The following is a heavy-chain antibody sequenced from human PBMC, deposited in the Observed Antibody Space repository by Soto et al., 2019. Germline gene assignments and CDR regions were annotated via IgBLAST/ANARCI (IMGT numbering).Heavy chain of an antibody. V-gene: IGHV1-18*01. Sequence: QVQLVQSGAEVRKPGASVKVSCKASGYTFTNYGVSWVRQAPGQGLEWMGWIGPYHGNTNYVEKFKGRVTLTTDTSTTTAYMELTSLGSDDTAVYYCARDRDAFYTHWGQGTLVTVSS. J-gene: IGHJ4*02. CDR3: ARDRDAFYTH. D-gene: IGHD3-16*01. CDR2: IGPYHGNT. CDR1: GYTFTNYG.